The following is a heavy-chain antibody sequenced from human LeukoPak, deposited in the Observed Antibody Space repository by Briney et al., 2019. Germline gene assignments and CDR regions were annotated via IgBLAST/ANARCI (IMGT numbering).Heavy chain of an antibody. D-gene: IGHD2-2*01. V-gene: IGHV4-30-4*08. CDR2: IYYSGST. J-gene: IGHJ4*02. CDR1: GGSISSGDYY. Sequence: PSETLSLTCTVSGGSISSGDYYWSWIRQPPGKGLEWIGYIYYSGSTYYNPSLKSRVTISVDTSKNQFSLKLSSVTAADTAVYYCARDTDPHCSSTSCYSYWGQGTLVTVSP. CDR3: ARDTDPHCSSTSCYSY.